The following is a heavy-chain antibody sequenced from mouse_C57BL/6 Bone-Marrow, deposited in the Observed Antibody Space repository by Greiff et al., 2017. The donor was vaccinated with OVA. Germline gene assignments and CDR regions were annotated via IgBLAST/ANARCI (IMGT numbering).Heavy chain of an antibody. CDR1: GYTFTSYG. CDR2: IYPRSGNT. V-gene: IGHV1-81*01. Sequence: QVQLKESGAELARPGASVKLSCKASGYTFTSYGISWVKQRTGQGLEWIGEIYPRSGNTYYNEKFKGKATLTADKSSSTAYMELRSLTSEDSAVYFCARERDLWLADGGQGTLVTVSA. CDR3: ARERDLWLAD. D-gene: IGHD3-3*01. J-gene: IGHJ3*01.